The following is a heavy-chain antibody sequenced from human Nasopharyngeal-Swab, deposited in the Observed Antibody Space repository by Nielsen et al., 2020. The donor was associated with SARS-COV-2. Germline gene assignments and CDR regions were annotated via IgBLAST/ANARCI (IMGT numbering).Heavy chain of an antibody. CDR3: ARGHGGNSRLDY. V-gene: IGHV3-9*01. CDR2: ITWNSGSI. CDR1: GFTFDYYA. D-gene: IGHD4-23*01. Sequence: GGALRLSCAASGFTFDYYALHFFLPSPCKCLSWVSGITWNSGSIGYADSVKGRFTISRDNAKNSLYLQMNSLRIEDTALYYCARGHGGNSRLDYWGQGTLVTVSS. J-gene: IGHJ4*02.